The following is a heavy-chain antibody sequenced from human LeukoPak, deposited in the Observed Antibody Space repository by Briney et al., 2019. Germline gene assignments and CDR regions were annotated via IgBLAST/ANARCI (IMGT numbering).Heavy chain of an antibody. V-gene: IGHV4-39*07. CDR3: ARGTRDFRYSSGRPNDY. D-gene: IGHD6-19*01. Sequence: SETLSLTCTVSGGSIPISTYYWGWVRQPPGKGLEWIGSIYYSGTTKYNPSLKSRVTISVDNSNNKFSLRLSSVTAADTALYYCARGTRDFRYSSGRPNDYWGQGTLVTVSS. CDR1: GGSIPISTYY. CDR2: IYYSGTT. J-gene: IGHJ4*02.